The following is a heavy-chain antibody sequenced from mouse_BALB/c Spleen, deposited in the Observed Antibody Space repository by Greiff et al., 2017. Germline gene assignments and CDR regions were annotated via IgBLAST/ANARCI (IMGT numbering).Heavy chain of an antibody. Sequence: QVQLKESGPELVKPGASVRISCKASGYTFTSYYIHWVKQRPGQGLEWIGWIYPGDGSTKYNEKFKGKATLTADKSSSTAYMQLSSLTSENSAVYFCARAFYYERGYFDYWGQGTTLTVSS. V-gene: IGHV1S56*01. CDR2: IYPGDGST. J-gene: IGHJ2*01. CDR3: ARAFYYERGYFDY. CDR1: GYTFTSYY. D-gene: IGHD1-1*01.